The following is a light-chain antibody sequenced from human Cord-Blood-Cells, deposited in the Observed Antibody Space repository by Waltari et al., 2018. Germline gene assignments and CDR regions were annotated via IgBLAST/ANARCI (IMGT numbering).Light chain of an antibody. Sequence: QSALTQPAPVSGSTGQSITISCTGTSSDVGGYNYVSWYQQHPGKAPKLMIYEVSNRPAGVSNLFSGSKSGNTASLTISGLQAGDEADYYCSSYTSSSTLVFGGGTKLTVL. CDR1: SSDVGGYNY. CDR3: SSYTSSSTLV. V-gene: IGLV2-14*01. J-gene: IGLJ2*01. CDR2: EVS.